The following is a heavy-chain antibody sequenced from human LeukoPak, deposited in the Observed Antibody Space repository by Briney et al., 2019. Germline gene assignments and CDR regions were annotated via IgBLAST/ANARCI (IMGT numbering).Heavy chain of an antibody. V-gene: IGHV3-23*01. J-gene: IGHJ4*02. CDR2: ISATGGST. CDR3: ANRPLDY. CDR1: GFSFSYYA. Sequence: GGSLRLSCAASGFSFSYYAMSWVRQASGKGLEWVSAISATGGSTYYADSVKGRFTISRDNSKNTLYLQINTLRAEDTAVYYCANRPLDYWGQGTLVTVSS.